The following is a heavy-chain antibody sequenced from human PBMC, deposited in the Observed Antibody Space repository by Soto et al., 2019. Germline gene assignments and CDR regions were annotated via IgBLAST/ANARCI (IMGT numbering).Heavy chain of an antibody. CDR2: IYYSGST. CDR3: AGRVVPAAMGYNWFDP. D-gene: IGHD2-2*01. V-gene: IGHV4-31*03. CDR1: GGSISSGGYY. J-gene: IGHJ5*02. Sequence: SETLSLTCTVSGGSISSGGYYCSWIRQHPGKGLEWIGYIYYSGSTYYNPSLKSRVTISVDTSKNQFSLKLSSVTAADTAVYYCAGRVVPAAMGYNWFDPWGQGTLVTVSS.